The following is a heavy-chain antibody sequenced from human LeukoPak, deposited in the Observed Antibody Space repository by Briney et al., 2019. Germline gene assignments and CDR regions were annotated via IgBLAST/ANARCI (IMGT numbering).Heavy chain of an antibody. D-gene: IGHD3-9*01. CDR1: GFTFSDYY. Sequence: PGGSLRHSCAASGFTFSDYYMSWIRQAPGKGLEWVSYISSSSLYTNYADSVKGRFTISRDNAKNSLYLQMNSLRAEDTAVYYCAREAYDILTGYRSYWYFDLWGRGTLVTVSS. V-gene: IGHV3-11*05. CDR2: ISSSSLYT. J-gene: IGHJ2*01. CDR3: AREAYDILTGYRSYWYFDL.